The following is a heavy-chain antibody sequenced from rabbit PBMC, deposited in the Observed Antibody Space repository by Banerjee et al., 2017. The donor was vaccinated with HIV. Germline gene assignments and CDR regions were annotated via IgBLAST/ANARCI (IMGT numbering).Heavy chain of an antibody. Sequence: QEQLEESGGDLVKPEGSLTLTCTASGFSFSNGYVMCRVRQAPGKGLEWIACINTISGDNVYETWAKGRFTGSKTSSTTVTLQMTSLTAADTATYFCARDLAGVGGWNLNLWGQGTLVTVS. CDR3: ARDLAGVGGWNLNL. V-gene: IGHV1S45*01. CDR2: INTISGDN. CDR1: GFSFSNGYV. D-gene: IGHD4-1*01. J-gene: IGHJ4*01.